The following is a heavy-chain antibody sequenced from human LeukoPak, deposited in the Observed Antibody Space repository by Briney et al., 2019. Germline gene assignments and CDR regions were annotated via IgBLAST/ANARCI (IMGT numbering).Heavy chain of an antibody. D-gene: IGHD3-9*01. Sequence: ASVKVSCKASGYTFTGYYMHWVRQAPGQGVEGMGWINPNSGGTNYAQKFQGRVTMTRDTSSSTAYMEVSRLRSDDTAVYYCARDRDSMRYFDWRYYYYYMDVWGKGTTVTVSS. CDR1: GYTFTGYY. CDR2: INPNSGGT. V-gene: IGHV1-2*02. CDR3: ARDRDSMRYFDWRYYYYYMDV. J-gene: IGHJ6*03.